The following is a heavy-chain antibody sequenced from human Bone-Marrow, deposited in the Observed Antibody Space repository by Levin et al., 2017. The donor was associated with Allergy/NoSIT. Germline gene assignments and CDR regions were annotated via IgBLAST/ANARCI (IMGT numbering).Heavy chain of an antibody. CDR2: IYYSGST. D-gene: IGHD2-2*01. J-gene: IGHJ3*01. CDR1: GASITNGDYY. CDR3: AREHCTTASCSDDAFPV. V-gene: IGHV4-30-4*01. Sequence: SETLSLTCTVSGASITNGDYYWNWIRQTPGKGLEWIGYIYYSGSTYYNPSLESRVAFSLDTSKNQFSLTLRSVTAADTALYYCAREHCTTASCSDDAFPVWGQGTMVTVSS.